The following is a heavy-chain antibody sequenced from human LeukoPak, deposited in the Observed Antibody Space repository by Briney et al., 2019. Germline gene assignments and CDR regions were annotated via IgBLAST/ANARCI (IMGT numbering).Heavy chain of an antibody. J-gene: IGHJ4*02. CDR1: GFTFSSYA. Sequence: PGGSLRLACAASGFTFSSYAMSWVRQAPGKGLEWVSAISISGGNTYYADSVKGRFTISRDTSRNTLYLQMHSLRAEDTAVYYCARLISTSSSRFSDYWGQGNLVTVSS. D-gene: IGHD6-6*01. CDR2: ISISGGNT. CDR3: ARLISTSSSRFSDY. V-gene: IGHV3-23*01.